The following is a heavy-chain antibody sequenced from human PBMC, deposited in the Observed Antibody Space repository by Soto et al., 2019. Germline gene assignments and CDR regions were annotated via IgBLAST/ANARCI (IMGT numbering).Heavy chain of an antibody. CDR3: ARGALLGELFLYFDY. D-gene: IGHD3-16*01. J-gene: IGHJ4*02. CDR1: GGSFSGYY. V-gene: IGHV4-34*01. CDR2: INHSGST. Sequence: SETLSLTCAVYGGSFSGYYWSWIRQPPGKGLEWIGEINHSGSTNYNPSLKSRVTISVDTSKNQFSLKLSSVTAADTAVYYCARGALLGELFLYFDYWGQGTLVTVSS.